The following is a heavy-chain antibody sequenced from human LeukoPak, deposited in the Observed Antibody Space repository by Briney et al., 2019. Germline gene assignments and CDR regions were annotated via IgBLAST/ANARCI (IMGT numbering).Heavy chain of an antibody. CDR2: ISSSGSTI. CDR3: ARSRDGYNLILFDY. J-gene: IGHJ4*02. Sequence: GGSLRLSCAASGFTFSSYEMNWVRQAPGKGLEWVSYISSSGSTIYYADSVKGRFTISRDNAKNSLYLQMNSLRAEDTAVYYCARSRDGYNLILFDYWGQGTLVTVSS. D-gene: IGHD5-24*01. CDR1: GFTFSSYE. V-gene: IGHV3-48*03.